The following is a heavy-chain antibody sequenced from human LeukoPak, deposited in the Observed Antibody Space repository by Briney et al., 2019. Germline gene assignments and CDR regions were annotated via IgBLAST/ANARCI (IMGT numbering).Heavy chain of an antibody. CDR1: GYTFTGYY. V-gene: IGHV1-3*03. CDR3: AVGDYYYDTRFDY. J-gene: IGHJ4*02. CDR2: INADNSNT. Sequence: VASVKVSCKASGYTFTGYYMHWVRQAPGQGLEWMGWINADNSNTKYSQEFQGRVTITRDTSASTAYMDLNSLRSEDMAVYYCAVGDYYYDTRFDYWGQGTLVTVSS. D-gene: IGHD3-22*01.